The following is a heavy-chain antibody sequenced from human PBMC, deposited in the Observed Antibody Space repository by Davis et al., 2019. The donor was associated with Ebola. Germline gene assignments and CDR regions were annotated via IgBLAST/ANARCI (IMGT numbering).Heavy chain of an antibody. V-gene: IGHV1-18*01. CDR2: ISAYNGNT. CDR3: ARDRSSWPLDY. Sequence: AASVKVSCKASGYTFTSYGISWVRQAPGQGLEWMGWISAYNGNTNYAQKLQGRVTMATDTSTSTAYMELRSLRSDDTAVYYCARDRSSWPLDYWGQGTLVTVSS. D-gene: IGHD6-13*01. J-gene: IGHJ4*02. CDR1: GYTFTSYG.